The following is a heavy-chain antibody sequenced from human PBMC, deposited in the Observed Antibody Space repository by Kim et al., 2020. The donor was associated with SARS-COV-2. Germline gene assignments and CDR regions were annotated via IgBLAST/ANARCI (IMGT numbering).Heavy chain of an antibody. CDR3: ARDSWSMVRGVFDP. Sequence: GGSLRLSCAASGFTFSSYGMHWVRQAPGKGLEWVAVISYDGSNKYYADSVKGRFTISRDNSKNTLYLQMNSLRAEDTAVYYCARDSWSMVRGVFDPWGQGTLVTVSS. J-gene: IGHJ5*02. V-gene: IGHV3-33*05. D-gene: IGHD3-10*01. CDR2: ISYDGSNK. CDR1: GFTFSSYG.